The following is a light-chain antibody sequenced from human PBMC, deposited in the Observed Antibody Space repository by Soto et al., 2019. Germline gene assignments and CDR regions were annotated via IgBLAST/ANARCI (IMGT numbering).Light chain of an antibody. CDR1: QRISSY. CDR2: AAS. J-gene: IGKJ1*01. Sequence: RPIMTASLGDSATVPCRGSQRISSYLTWDQQKSGKAPRLLISAASSLASGVPPRFSGSGSGTDFTLTITSLQFEDFAAYYCQQRYRLSCTFGQGTQVDMK. CDR3: QQRYRLSCT. V-gene: IGKV1-39*01.